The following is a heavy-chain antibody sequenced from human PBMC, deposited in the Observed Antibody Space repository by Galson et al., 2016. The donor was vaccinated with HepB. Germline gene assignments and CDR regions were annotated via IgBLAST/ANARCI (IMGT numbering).Heavy chain of an antibody. J-gene: IGHJ4*02. V-gene: IGHV3-30*04. CDR3: ARGVSPGSYLIDY. CDR1: GFTFDSYS. CDR2: MSSDGNNK. Sequence: SLRLSCAASGFTFDSYSIHWVRQAPGKGLEWVALMSSDGNNKQYADSAKGRFTISRDDSQNTPYLRMNSLRAEDTGVYYCARGVSPGSYLIDYWGQGTLVTVSS. D-gene: IGHD3-10*01.